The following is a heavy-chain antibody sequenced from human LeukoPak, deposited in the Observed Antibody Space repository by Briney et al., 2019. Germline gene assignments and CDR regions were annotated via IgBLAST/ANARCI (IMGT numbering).Heavy chain of an antibody. CDR2: ITASGGNT. J-gene: IGHJ4*02. V-gene: IGHV3-23*01. Sequence: GGSLRLSCADSGFTFSSYAMGWVRQAPGKGLEWVSAITASGGNTYYADSVKGRFTISRDNSKNTLHLQVNSLRAEDTAVYYCAKGNGYSYGRYYFDYWGQGTLVTVSS. CDR1: GFTFSSYA. CDR3: AKGNGYSYGRYYFDY. D-gene: IGHD5-18*01.